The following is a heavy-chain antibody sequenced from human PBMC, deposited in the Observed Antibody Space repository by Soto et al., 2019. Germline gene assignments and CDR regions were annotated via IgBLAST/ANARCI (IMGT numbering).Heavy chain of an antibody. CDR2: ISASTTSI. J-gene: IGHJ4*02. CDR1: GLTLSSHN. CDR3: HGYGY. V-gene: IGHV3-48*01. D-gene: IGHD5-12*01. Sequence: GGSLRLSCAASGLTLSSHNMNWVRQAPGKGLDWISYISASTTSIYYADSVKGRFTISRDNSKNTLFLQMNSLRAEDTAVYYCHGYGYWGQGTLVTVSS.